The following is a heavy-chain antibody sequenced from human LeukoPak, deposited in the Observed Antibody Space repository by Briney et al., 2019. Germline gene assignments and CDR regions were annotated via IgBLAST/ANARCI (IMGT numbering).Heavy chain of an antibody. CDR2: IRYDGSNK. CDR3: AKDNLGYCSSTSCSHFGY. Sequence: QAGGSLRLSCAASGFTFSSYAMHWVRQAPGKGLEWVAFIRYDGSNKYYADSVKGRFTISRDNSKNTLYLQMNSLRAEDTAVYYCAKDNLGYCSSTSCSHFGYWGQGTLVTVSS. V-gene: IGHV3-30*02. CDR1: GFTFSSYA. D-gene: IGHD2-2*01. J-gene: IGHJ4*02.